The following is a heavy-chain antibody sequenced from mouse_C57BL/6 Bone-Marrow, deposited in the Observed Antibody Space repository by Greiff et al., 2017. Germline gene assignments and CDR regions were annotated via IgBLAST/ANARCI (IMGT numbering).Heavy chain of an antibody. D-gene: IGHD2-1*01. CDR1: GYSITSDY. V-gene: IGHV3-8*01. CDR3: ARSVRNYPWAMDY. Sequence: EVKLQESGPGLAKPSQTLSLTCSVTGYSITSDYWNWIRKFPGHKLEYMGYISYSGSTYYNPSLKSRISITRDTSKNQYYLQLNSVTTEDTATDDCARSVRNYPWAMDYWGQGTSVTVSS. J-gene: IGHJ4*01. CDR2: ISYSGST.